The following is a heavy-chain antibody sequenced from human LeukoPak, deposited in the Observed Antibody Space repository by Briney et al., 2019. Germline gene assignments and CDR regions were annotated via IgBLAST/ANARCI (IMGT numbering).Heavy chain of an antibody. CDR1: GYSFSSYG. V-gene: IGHV1-18*01. CDR3: ARDQVVRYYDSSGYMDV. CDR2: ISGNNGNT. D-gene: IGHD3-22*01. Sequence: ASVKVSCKASGYSFSSYGISWVRQAPGQGLEWMTWISGNNGNTDFAKNFQGRVTMTTDTSTSTAYMELRSLRSDDTAVYYCARDQVVRYYDSSGYMDVWGKGTTVTISS. J-gene: IGHJ6*03.